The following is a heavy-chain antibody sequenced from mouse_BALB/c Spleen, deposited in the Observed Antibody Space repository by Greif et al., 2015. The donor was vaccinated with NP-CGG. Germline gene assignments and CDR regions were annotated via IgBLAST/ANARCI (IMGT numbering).Heavy chain of an antibody. Sequence: EVKLVESGGGLVKPGGSLKLSCAASGFTFSSYAMSWVRQSPEKRLEWVAEISSGGSYTYYPDTVTGRFTISRDNAKNTLYLEMSSLRSEDTAMYYCARDHNSGYWFAYWGQGTLVTVSA. CDR3: ARDHNSGYWFAY. J-gene: IGHJ3*01. D-gene: IGHD3-1*01. CDR1: GFTFSSYA. CDR2: ISSGGSYT. V-gene: IGHV5-9-4*01.